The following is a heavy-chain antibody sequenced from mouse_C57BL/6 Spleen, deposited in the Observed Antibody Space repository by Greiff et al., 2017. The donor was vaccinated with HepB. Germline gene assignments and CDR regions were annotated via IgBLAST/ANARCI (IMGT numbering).Heavy chain of an antibody. Sequence: VQLQQSGAELVKPGASVKLSCKASGYTFTSYWMHWVKQRPGQGLEWIGMIHPNSGSTNYNEKFKSKATLTVDKSSSTAYMQLSSLTSEDSAVYYCARAYYYGSHDFDYWGQGTTLTVSS. CDR3: ARAYYYGSHDFDY. D-gene: IGHD1-1*01. CDR2: IHPNSGST. J-gene: IGHJ2*01. CDR1: GYTFTSYW. V-gene: IGHV1-64*01.